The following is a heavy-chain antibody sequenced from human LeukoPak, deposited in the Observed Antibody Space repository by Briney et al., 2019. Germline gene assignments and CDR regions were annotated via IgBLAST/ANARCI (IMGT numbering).Heavy chain of an antibody. D-gene: IGHD3-22*01. CDR3: ARANYDSSGYFGRAFDI. CDR2: IYSGGGT. J-gene: IGHJ3*02. V-gene: IGHV3-53*01. Sequence: GGSLRLSCAASGFTVSSNYMSWVRQAPGKGLEWVSVIYSGGGTYYADSVKGRFTISRDNSKNTLYLQMNSLRAEDTAVYYCARANYDSSGYFGRAFDIWGQGTMVTVSS. CDR1: GFTVSSNY.